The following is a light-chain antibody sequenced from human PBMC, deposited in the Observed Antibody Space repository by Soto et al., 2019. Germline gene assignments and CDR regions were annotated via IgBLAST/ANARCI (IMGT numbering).Light chain of an antibody. J-gene: IGLJ3*02. Sequence: QSVLTQPPSASGTPGQRVTISCSGSSSNIGSNYVYWYQQLPGTAPKLLIYRNNQRPSGVPDRFSGSKSGTSASLAISWLRSEDEADYYCAAWDDSLSGVVFGGGTKLTV. CDR2: RNN. V-gene: IGLV1-47*01. CDR3: AAWDDSLSGVV. CDR1: SSNIGSNY.